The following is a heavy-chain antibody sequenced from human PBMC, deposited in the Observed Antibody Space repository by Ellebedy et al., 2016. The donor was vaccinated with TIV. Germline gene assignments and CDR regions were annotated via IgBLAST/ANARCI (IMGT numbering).Heavy chain of an antibody. V-gene: IGHV3-30*03. CDR2: ISYDGSNK. CDR1: GFTVSSNY. CDR3: ARDGSSGYSGADY. J-gene: IGHJ4*02. Sequence: PGGSLRLSCAASGFTVSSNYMSWVRQAPGKGLEWVAVISYDGSNKYYADSVKGRITISRDNSKNTLYLQMNSLRAEDTAVYYCARDGSSGYSGADYWGQGTLVTVSS. D-gene: IGHD3-22*01.